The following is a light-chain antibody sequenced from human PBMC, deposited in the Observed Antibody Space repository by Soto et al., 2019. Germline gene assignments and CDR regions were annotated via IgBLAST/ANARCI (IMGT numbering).Light chain of an antibody. CDR3: CAYGGTG. CDR2: QDI. J-gene: IGLJ2*01. V-gene: IGLV2-23*01. Sequence: QSALTQPASVSGSPGQSVTISCTGTSTNFGRYHLVSWFQHHPGKAPKLLIYQDIERPSGISNRFSGSKSGITASLTLSGLQAEDEAHYYCCAYGGTGFGGGTKLTVL. CDR1: STNFGRYHL.